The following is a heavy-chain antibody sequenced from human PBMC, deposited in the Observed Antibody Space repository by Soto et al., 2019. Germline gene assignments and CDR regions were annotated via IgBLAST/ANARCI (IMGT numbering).Heavy chain of an antibody. CDR2: IYHSGST. CDR1: GGSISSGGYS. J-gene: IGHJ4*02. Sequence: QLQLQESGSGLVKPSQTLSLTCAVSGGSISSGGYSWSWIRQPPGKGLEWIGYIYHSGSTYYNPSLKRRDTVSVDLSKNQFSLKLSSVTAADTAVYYCARGQVVAAQHWGQGTLVTVSS. CDR3: ARGQVVAAQH. V-gene: IGHV4-30-2*01. D-gene: IGHD2-15*01.